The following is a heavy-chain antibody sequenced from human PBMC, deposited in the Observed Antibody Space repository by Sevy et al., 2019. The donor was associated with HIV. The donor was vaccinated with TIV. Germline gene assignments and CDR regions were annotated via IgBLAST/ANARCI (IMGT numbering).Heavy chain of an antibody. D-gene: IGHD1-26*01. CDR1: GFRFSDYD. CDR2: ISRGGTII. CDR3: MSDYRGTYHKNYFAD. Sequence: GGSLRLSCAASGFRFSDYDMSWIRQAPGKGLEWVAYISRGGTIIYYADSVRGRFTISRDNAKNSLFLQMNSLRVEDTAMYYGMSDYRGTYHKNYFADGGQGTLVTVSS. V-gene: IGHV3-11*01. J-gene: IGHJ4*02.